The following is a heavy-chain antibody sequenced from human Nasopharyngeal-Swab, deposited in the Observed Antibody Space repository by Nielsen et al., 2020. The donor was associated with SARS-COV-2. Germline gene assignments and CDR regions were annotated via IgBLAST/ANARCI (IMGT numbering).Heavy chain of an antibody. CDR1: GFTVSSNY. J-gene: IGHJ4*02. CDR3: ARDPPSYCSGGSCYSDY. V-gene: IGHV3-53*01. Sequence: LSLTCAASGFTVSSNYMSWVRQAPGKGLEWVSVIYSGGSTYYADSVKGRFTISRDNSKNTLYLQMNSLRAEDTAVYYCARDPPSYCSGGSCYSDYWGQGTLVTVSS. CDR2: IYSGGST. D-gene: IGHD2-15*01.